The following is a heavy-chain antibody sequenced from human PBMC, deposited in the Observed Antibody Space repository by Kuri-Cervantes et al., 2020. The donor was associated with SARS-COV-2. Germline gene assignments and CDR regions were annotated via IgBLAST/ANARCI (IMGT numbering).Heavy chain of an antibody. CDR2: IYYSGST. Sequence: SETLSLTCTVSGGSISSYYWSWSRQPQGKGLEWIGYIYYSGSTNYNPSLKSRVTISVDKSKNQFAQKLSSVTAADSAVYNCARVSRPYYFDYWGQGTLVTVSS. V-gene: IGHV4-59*01. CDR3: ARVSRPYYFDY. J-gene: IGHJ4*02. CDR1: GGSISSYY.